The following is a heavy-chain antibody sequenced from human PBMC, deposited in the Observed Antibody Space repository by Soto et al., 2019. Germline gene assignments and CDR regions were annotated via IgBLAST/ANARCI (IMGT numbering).Heavy chain of an antibody. J-gene: IGHJ6*02. V-gene: IGHV3-74*01. D-gene: IGHD2-2*01. CDR2: INSDGSST. Sequence: EVQLVESGGGLVQPGGSLRLSCAASGFTFSSYWMHWVRQAPGKGLVWVSRINSDGSSTSYADSVKGRFTISRDNAKNTLYLQMNSLRAEDTAVYYCARGHSDQLHHYYYYGMDVWGQGTTVTVSS. CDR3: ARGHSDQLHHYYYYGMDV. CDR1: GFTFSSYW.